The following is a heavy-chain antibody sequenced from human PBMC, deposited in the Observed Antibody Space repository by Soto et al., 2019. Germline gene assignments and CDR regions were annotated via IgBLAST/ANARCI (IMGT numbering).Heavy chain of an antibody. CDR1: GGSISSGDYY. J-gene: IGHJ6*02. CDR2: IYYSGST. CDR3: ARGLGLVRGVRAHYGMDV. D-gene: IGHD3-10*01. V-gene: IGHV4-31*03. Sequence: SETLSLTCTVSGGSISSGDYYWSWIRQHPGKGLEWIGYIYYSGSTYYNPSLKSRVTISVDTSKNQFSLKLSSVTAADTAVYYCARGLGLVRGVRAHYGMDVWGQGTTVTVSS.